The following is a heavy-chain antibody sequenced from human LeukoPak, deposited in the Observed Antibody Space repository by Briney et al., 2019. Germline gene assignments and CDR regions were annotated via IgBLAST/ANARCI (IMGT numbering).Heavy chain of an antibody. D-gene: IGHD3-16*01. J-gene: IGHJ6*03. CDR2: MYYSGST. Sequence: SETLSLTCTVSGGSISSSRYYWGWIRQPPGTGLEWIGSMYYSGSTYYNPSLKSRVTISVDTSKNQFSLNLRSVTAADTAVYYCARHAFYYYYYMDVWGKGTTVTVSS. CDR3: ARHAFYYYYYMDV. CDR1: GGSISSSRYY. V-gene: IGHV4-39*07.